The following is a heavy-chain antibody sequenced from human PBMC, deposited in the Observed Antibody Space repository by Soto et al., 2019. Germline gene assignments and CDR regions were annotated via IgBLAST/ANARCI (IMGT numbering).Heavy chain of an antibody. V-gene: IGHV4-34*01. D-gene: IGHD2-15*01. CDR2: INHSGST. CDR3: ARVQEDIVVVVAATDYYYYMDV. CDR1: GGSFSGYY. Sequence: PSETLSLTCAVYGGSFSGYYWSWIRKPPGKGLEWIGEINHSGSTNYNPSLKSRVTISVDTSKNQFSLKLSSVTAADTAVYYCARVQEDIVVVVAATDYYYYMDVWGKGTTVTVSS. J-gene: IGHJ6*03.